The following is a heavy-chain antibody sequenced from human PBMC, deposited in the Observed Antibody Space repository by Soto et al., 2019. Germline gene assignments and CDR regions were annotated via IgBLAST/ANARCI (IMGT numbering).Heavy chain of an antibody. CDR1: GFTFSSYG. Sequence: GGSLRLSCAASGFTFSSYGMHWVRQAPGKGLEWVAVIWYDGSNKYYADSVKGRFTISRDNSKNTLYLQMNSLRAEDTAVYYCARALQERGYCSGGSCYSPFDYWGQGTLVTVSS. D-gene: IGHD2-15*01. CDR2: IWYDGSNK. J-gene: IGHJ4*02. CDR3: ARALQERGYCSGGSCYSPFDY. V-gene: IGHV3-33*01.